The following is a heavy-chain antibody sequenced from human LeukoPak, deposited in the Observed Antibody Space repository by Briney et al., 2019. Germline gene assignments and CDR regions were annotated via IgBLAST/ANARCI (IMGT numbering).Heavy chain of an antibody. V-gene: IGHV3-74*01. CDR1: GFTLSSSW. J-gene: IGHJ4*02. CDR2: INRDGSSG. D-gene: IGHD4-23*01. Sequence: GGSLRLSRAASGFTLSSSWMHTVGQAPGKRVVGVSRINRDGSSGSYADSVKGRFTVSRDNAKNTLYLQMNGLRAGDTAVYYCARVGRAVAWDYWGQGTLVTVSS. CDR3: ARVGRAVAWDY.